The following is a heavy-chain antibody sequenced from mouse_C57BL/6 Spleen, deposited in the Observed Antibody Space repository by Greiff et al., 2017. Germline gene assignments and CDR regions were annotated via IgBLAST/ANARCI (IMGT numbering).Heavy chain of an antibody. J-gene: IGHJ3*01. CDR3: ARWAITTVVDGVWFAY. V-gene: IGHV1-64*01. D-gene: IGHD1-1*01. CDR1: GYTFTSYW. CDR2: IHPNSGST. Sequence: QVQLQQPGAELVKPGASVKLSCKASGYTFTSYWMHWVKQRPGQGLEWIGMIHPNSGSTNDNEKFKSKATLTVDKSSSTAYMQLSSLTSEDSAVYYCARWAITTVVDGVWFAYWGQGTLVTVSA.